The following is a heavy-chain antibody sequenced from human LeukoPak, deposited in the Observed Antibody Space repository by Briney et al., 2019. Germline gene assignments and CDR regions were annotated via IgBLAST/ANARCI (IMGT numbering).Heavy chain of an antibody. Sequence: SETLSLTCTVSGGSISSYYWSWIRQSPGKGLEWIGHIYYSGSTNYNPSLKSRVTISVDTSKRQFSLKLNSVTAADTAVYYCARGITRNYMDVWGKGTTVTVSS. CDR1: GGSISSYY. D-gene: IGHD3-10*01. V-gene: IGHV4-59*01. J-gene: IGHJ6*03. CDR3: ARGITRNYMDV. CDR2: IYYSGST.